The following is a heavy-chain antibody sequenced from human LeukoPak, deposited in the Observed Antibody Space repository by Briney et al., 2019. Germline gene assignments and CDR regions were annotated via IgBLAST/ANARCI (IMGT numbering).Heavy chain of an antibody. D-gene: IGHD3-3*01. CDR1: GYTFTGYS. V-gene: IGHV1-2*02. CDR3: ARDKGFLEWSFLY. CDR2: INPNSGGT. J-gene: IGHJ4*02. Sequence: ASVKVSCKASGYTFTGYSMHWVRQAPGQGLEWMGWINPNSGGTNYAQKFQGRVTMTRDTSISTAYMELSRLRSDDTAVYYCARDKGFLEWSFLYWGQGTLVTVSP.